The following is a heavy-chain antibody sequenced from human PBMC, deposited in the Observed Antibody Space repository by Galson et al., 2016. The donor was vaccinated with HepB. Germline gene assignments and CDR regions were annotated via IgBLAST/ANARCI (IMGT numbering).Heavy chain of an antibody. CDR1: GFTFSRYG. D-gene: IGHD1-1*01. Sequence: SLRLSCAASGFTFSRYGMHWVRQAPGKGLEWVAVISYDGGNKYYADSVKGQFTISRDNSKNTLYLQMNSLRAEDTALYYCARDQAHGWEIQLHAFDIWGQGTMVTVSS. V-gene: IGHV3-30*03. J-gene: IGHJ3*02. CDR2: ISYDGGNK. CDR3: ARDQAHGWEIQLHAFDI.